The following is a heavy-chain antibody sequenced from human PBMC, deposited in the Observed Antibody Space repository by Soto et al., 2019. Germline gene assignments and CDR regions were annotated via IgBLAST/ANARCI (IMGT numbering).Heavy chain of an antibody. V-gene: IGHV3-30*18. Sequence: QVQLVESGGGVVQPGASLRLSCEASGFAFSSYAMHWVRQAPGKGLEWVGVISYDGNYIYYADSVKGRFTISRDNSKNTLYVQANSLRPEDTAVYYCAKGILSATIGPYAMDVLGQGTTVTVSS. CDR2: ISYDGNYI. CDR3: AKGILSATIGPYAMDV. CDR1: GFAFSSYA. D-gene: IGHD3-16*01. J-gene: IGHJ6*02.